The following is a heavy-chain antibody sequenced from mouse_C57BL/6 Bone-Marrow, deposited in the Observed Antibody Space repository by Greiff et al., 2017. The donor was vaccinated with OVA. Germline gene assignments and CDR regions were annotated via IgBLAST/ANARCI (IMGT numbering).Heavy chain of an antibody. V-gene: IGHV3-6*01. CDR2: LSYDGSN. CDR1: GYSITSGYY. CDR3: ARPSTMITTGIGAMDY. Sequence: ESGPGLVKPSQSLSLTCSVTGYSITSGYYWNWIRQFPGNKLEWMGYLSYDGSNNYNPSLKNRISITRDTSKNQFFLKLNSVTTEDTATYYCARPSTMITTGIGAMDYWGQGTSVTVSS. J-gene: IGHJ4*01. D-gene: IGHD2-4*01.